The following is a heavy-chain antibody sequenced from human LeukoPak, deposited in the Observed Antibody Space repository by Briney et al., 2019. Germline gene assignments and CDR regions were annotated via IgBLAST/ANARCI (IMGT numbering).Heavy chain of an antibody. CDR3: ARGPNYYDSSGYHPFDY. D-gene: IGHD3-22*01. CDR1: GYTFTSYD. V-gene: IGHV1-8*01. Sequence: ASVKVSCKASGYTFTSYDINWVRQATGQGLEWMGWMNPNSGNTGYAQKFQGRVTMTRNTSISTAYMELSSLRSEDTAVYYCARGPNYYDSSGYHPFDYWGQGTLVTVSS. J-gene: IGHJ4*02. CDR2: MNPNSGNT.